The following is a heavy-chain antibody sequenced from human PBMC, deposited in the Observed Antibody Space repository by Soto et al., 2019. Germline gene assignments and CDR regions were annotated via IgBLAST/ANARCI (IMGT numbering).Heavy chain of an antibody. CDR1: GFSLSNARMG. Sequence: SGPTLVNPTETLTLTCTVSGFSLSNARMGVSWIRQPPGKALEWLAHIFSNDEKSYSTSLKSRLTISKDTSKSQVVLTMTNMDPVDTATYYCARIPYYDFWSGYYDPLDYWGQGTLVTVS. CDR3: ARIPYYDFWSGYYDPLDY. D-gene: IGHD3-3*01. J-gene: IGHJ4*02. CDR2: IFSNDEK. V-gene: IGHV2-26*01.